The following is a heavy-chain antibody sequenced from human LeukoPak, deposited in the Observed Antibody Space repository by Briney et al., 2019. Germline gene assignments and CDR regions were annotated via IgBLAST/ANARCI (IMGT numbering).Heavy chain of an antibody. D-gene: IGHD1-7*01. J-gene: IGHJ2*01. CDR2: IYYSGST. V-gene: IGHV4-59*01. CDR3: ARAAAWSENYYWYFDL. Sequence: SETLSLTCTVSGGSISSYYWSWIRQPPGKGLEWIGYIYYSGSTSYNPSLKSRVTISVDTSKNQFSLKLSSVTAADTAVYYCARAAAWSENYYWYFDLWGRGTLVTVSS. CDR1: GGSISSYY.